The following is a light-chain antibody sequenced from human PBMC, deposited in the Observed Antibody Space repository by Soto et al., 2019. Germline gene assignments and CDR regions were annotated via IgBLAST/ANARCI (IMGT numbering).Light chain of an antibody. CDR3: SSYTGSSTLVV. CDR1: SSDVGGYDY. CDR2: DVT. Sequence: QSVLTQPASVSGSPRQSITISCTGTSSDVGGYDYVSWYQQRPGKAPKLMIYDVTNRPSGVSNRFSGSKSGKTASLTISGLQAADEADYYCSSYTGSSTLVVFGGGTKLTVL. V-gene: IGLV2-14*03. J-gene: IGLJ2*01.